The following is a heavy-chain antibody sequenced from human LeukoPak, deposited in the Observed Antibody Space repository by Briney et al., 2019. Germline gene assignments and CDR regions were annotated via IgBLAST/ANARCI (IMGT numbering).Heavy chain of an antibody. Sequence: GGSLRLSCAASGFTFSNYWMSWVRQAPGKGLEWVANIKQDGSEKYYVDSVKGRFTISRDNAKNSLYLQMNSLRAEDTAVYYCARDRSRVSDYWGQGTLVTVSS. J-gene: IGHJ4*02. CDR1: GFTFSNYW. V-gene: IGHV3-7*01. CDR3: ARDRSRVSDY. CDR2: IKQDGSEK.